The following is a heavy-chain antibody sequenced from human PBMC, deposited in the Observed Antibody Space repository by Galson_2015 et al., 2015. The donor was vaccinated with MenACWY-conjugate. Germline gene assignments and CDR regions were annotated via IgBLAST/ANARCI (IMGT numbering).Heavy chain of an antibody. CDR2: IDPSDSYT. D-gene: IGHD2-15*01. Sequence: QSGAEVKKPGESLRISCKGSGYSFTSYWISWVRQMPGKGLEWMGRIDPSDSYTNYSPSFQGHVTISADKSISTAYLQWSSLKASDTAMYYCARQGCSGGSCYSDYYYGMDVWGQGTTVTVSS. CDR3: ARQGCSGGSCYSDYYYGMDV. CDR1: GYSFTSYW. V-gene: IGHV5-10-1*01. J-gene: IGHJ6*02.